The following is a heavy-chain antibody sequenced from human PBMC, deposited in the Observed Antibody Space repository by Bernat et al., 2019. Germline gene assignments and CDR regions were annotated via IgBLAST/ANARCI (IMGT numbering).Heavy chain of an antibody. Sequence: EVQLVESGGGLIQPGGSLRLSCAASGFTVSSNYMSWVRQAPGKGLEWVSVIYTGGSTYYADSVKGRFTISRDNSKNTLYLQMNSLRAEDTAVYYCVRGSDFLHRGFDYWGQGTLVTVSS. CDR2: IYTGGST. D-gene: IGHD3-3*01. CDR3: VRGSDFLHRGFDY. CDR1: GFTVSSNY. J-gene: IGHJ4*02. V-gene: IGHV3-53*01.